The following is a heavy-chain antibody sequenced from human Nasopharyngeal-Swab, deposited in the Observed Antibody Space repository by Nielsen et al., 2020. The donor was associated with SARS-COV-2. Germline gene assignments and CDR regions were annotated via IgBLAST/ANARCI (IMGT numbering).Heavy chain of an antibody. Sequence: ASVKVPCKVSGYTLTELSMHWVRQAPGKGLEWMGGFDPEDGETIYAQKFQGRVTMTEDTSTDTAYMELSSLRSEDTAVYYCATGTSSGRANWFDPWGQGTLVTVSS. V-gene: IGHV1-24*01. CDR2: FDPEDGET. D-gene: IGHD3-3*01. CDR1: GYTLTELS. J-gene: IGHJ5*02. CDR3: ATGTSSGRANWFDP.